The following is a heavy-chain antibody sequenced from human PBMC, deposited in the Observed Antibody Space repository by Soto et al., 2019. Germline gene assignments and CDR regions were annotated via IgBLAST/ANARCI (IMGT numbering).Heavy chain of an antibody. V-gene: IGHV4-59*11. CDR3: ARVGSSGWSPDY. J-gene: IGHJ4*02. D-gene: IGHD6-19*01. Sequence: SETLSLTCTVSGGSISGHYWIWIRQSTGKGLEWIGYIFYTGSTNYNPSLKSRVTLSVDTPKNQFSLRLSSVTAADTAVYYCARVGSSGWSPDYWGQGTLVTVSS. CDR1: GGSISGHY. CDR2: IFYTGST.